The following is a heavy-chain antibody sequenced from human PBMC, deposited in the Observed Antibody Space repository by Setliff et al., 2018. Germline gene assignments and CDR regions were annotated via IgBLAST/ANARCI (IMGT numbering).Heavy chain of an antibody. CDR1: GFTLSGSA. J-gene: IGHJ6*03. V-gene: IGHV3-73*01. CDR3: TRTSGLQFFNYYMDV. D-gene: IGHD3-3*01. CDR2: IRSKANSYAT. Sequence: GGSLRLSCAASGFTLSGSAVHWVRQASGKGLEWVGRIRSKANSYATIYAASVKGRFTISRDDSKNTAYLQMNSLKTEDTAVYYCTRTSGLQFFNYYMDVWGKGTTVTV.